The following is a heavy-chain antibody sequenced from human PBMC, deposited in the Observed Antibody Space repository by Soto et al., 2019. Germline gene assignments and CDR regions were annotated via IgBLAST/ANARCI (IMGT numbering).Heavy chain of an antibody. V-gene: IGHV2-5*01. J-gene: IGHJ4*02. D-gene: IGHD6-13*01. CDR1: GFSLSTRGGG. Sequence: QITLKESGPTLVKPTQTLTLTCTFSGFSLSTRGGGVGWIRQPPGQALEWLALLYWSDTKYYSPSLKSRLTITKDTSKNQVVLTMTDVDPVDTGTYYCAHRIKAGEAVGSPIFDFWGQGALVTVSS. CDR2: LYWSDTK. CDR3: AHRIKAGEAVGSPIFDF.